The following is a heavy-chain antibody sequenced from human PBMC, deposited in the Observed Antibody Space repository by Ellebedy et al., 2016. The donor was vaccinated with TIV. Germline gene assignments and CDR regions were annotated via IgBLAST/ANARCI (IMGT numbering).Heavy chain of an antibody. V-gene: IGHV3-13*01. D-gene: IGHD6-13*01. CDR3: ARASAGLDY. J-gene: IGHJ4*02. CDR1: GFTFSSHD. CDR2: IGSAGDT. Sequence: PGGSLRLSCAASGFTFSSHDMHWVRQGTGKGLEWVSAIGSAGDTSYSGSVKGRFTTSRENGKNSVHLQMNSLRAEDTAVYYCARASAGLDYWGQGTLVTVSS.